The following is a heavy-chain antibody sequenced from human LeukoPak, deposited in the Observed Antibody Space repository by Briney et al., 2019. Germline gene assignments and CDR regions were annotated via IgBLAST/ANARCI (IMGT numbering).Heavy chain of an antibody. D-gene: IGHD3-22*01. CDR1: GFTFSSYA. CDR2: ISGSGGST. V-gene: IGHV3-23*01. Sequence: GGSLRLSCAASGFTFSSYAMSWVRQAPGKGLEWVSAISGSGGSTYYADPVKGRFTISRDNSKNTLYLQMNSLRAEDTAVYYCAKGAVGYYYDSSGREYWGQGTLVTVSS. CDR3: AKGAVGYYYDSSGREY. J-gene: IGHJ4*02.